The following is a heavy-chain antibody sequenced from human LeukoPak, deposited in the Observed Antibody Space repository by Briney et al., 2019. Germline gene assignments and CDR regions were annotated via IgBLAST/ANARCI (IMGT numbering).Heavy chain of an antibody. D-gene: IGHD3-9*01. Sequence: GASVKVSCKASGYTFTSYGIGWVRQATGQGLEWMGWMNPNSGNTGYAQKFQGRVTMTRNTSISTAYMELSSLRSEDTAVYYCARVRESRYFDWLLFDPGYFDYWGQGTLVTVSS. CDR3: ARVRESRYFDWLLFDPGYFDY. CDR2: MNPNSGNT. V-gene: IGHV1-8*02. CDR1: GYTFTSYG. J-gene: IGHJ4*02.